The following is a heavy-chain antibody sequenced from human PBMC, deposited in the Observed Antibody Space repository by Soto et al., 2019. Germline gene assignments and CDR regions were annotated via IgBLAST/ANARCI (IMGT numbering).Heavy chain of an antibody. Sequence: QVQLQESGPGLVKPSETLSLTCSVSGASITSAYWNWIRQPPGKGLEWVGYIYYIGSTNYNPSLKSRVTMSLDTSYNQLSLDLRFVTAADTAVDYCARGKNWFDRWGQGTLVTVSS. CDR3: ARGKNWFDR. CDR1: GASITSAY. CDR2: IYYIGST. J-gene: IGHJ5*02. V-gene: IGHV4-59*08.